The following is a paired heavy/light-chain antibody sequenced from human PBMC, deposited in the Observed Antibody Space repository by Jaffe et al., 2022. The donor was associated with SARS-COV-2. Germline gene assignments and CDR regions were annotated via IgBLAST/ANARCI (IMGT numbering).Heavy chain of an antibody. CDR2: IYYSGST. CDR1: GGSISSTDYY. CDR3: ARHTSTWTIDY. V-gene: IGHV4-39*02. D-gene: IGHD2-2*01. Sequence: QVQLQESGPGLVKPSETLSLTCSVSGGSISSTDYYWGWIRQPPGKGLEWIGSIYYSGSTYYNPSLKSPVTISVDTSKNHFSLQLSSVTAADTAVYYCARHTSTWTIDYWGQGALVIVSS. J-gene: IGHJ4*02.
Light chain of an antibody. V-gene: IGKV6-21*02. J-gene: IGKJ1*01. CDR2: FAS. Sequence: EIVLTQSPDFQSVTPKEKVTITCRASQSIGGSLHWYQQKPDQSPKLLIKFASQSISGVPSKFSGSGSGTDFTLTINSPETEDAATYYCHQTSTLPWTFGQGTKVEIK. CDR1: QSIGGS. CDR3: HQTSTLPWT.